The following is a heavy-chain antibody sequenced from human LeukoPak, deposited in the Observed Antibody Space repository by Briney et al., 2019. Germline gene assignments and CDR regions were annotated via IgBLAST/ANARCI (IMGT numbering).Heavy chain of an antibody. CDR3: AKDKTQWLVRGGFDY. Sequence: GGSLRLSCAASGFTFSSYAMSWVRQAPGKGLEWVSAISGSGGSTYYADSVKGRFTISRDNSKNTLYLQMNSLRAEGTAVYYCAKDKTQWLVRGGFDYWGQGTLVTVSS. D-gene: IGHD6-19*01. V-gene: IGHV3-23*01. CDR1: GFTFSSYA. CDR2: ISGSGGST. J-gene: IGHJ4*02.